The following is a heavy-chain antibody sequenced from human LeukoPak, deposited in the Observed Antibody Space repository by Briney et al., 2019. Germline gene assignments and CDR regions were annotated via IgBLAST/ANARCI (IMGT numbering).Heavy chain of an antibody. CDR1: GFTFNRYS. V-gene: IGHV3-21*01. D-gene: IGHD4-17*01. CDR2: ISSSSSYI. J-gene: IGHJ4*02. CDR3: ARDTWTTVTHIFDY. Sequence: GGSLRLLCAACGFTFNRYSMKGVPQAPGKGVEGVSSISSSSSYIYYADSVKGRFTISRDNAKKSLYLQMNSLRVEDTAVYYCARDTWTTVTHIFDYWGQGTLVTVSS.